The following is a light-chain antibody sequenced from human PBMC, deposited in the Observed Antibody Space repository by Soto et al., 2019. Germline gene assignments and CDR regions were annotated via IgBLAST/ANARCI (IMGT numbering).Light chain of an antibody. CDR3: QQRSSWPFT. CDR2: ATS. V-gene: IGKV3-11*01. CDR1: QGIGDT. Sequence: EVVMTQSPATLSVSPGEGVTLSCRASQGIGDTLAWYQQKPGQAPRLLIYATSNRATGIPARFSGSGSGTDFTLTISSLEPEDFAVYYCQQRSSWPFTFGPGTKVDIK. J-gene: IGKJ3*01.